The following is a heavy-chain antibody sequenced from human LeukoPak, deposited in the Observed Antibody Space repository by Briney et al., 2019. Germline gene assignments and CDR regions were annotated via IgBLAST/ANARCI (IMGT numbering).Heavy chain of an antibody. CDR3: AKDGVLGWELLPPEFDP. D-gene: IGHD1-26*01. Sequence: TGGSLRLSCAASGFTFSSYGMHWVRQAPGKGLEWVAFIRYDGSNKYYADSVKGRFTISRDNSKNTLYLQMNSLRAEDTAVYYCAKDGVLGWELLPPEFDPWGQGTLVTVSS. CDR2: IRYDGSNK. J-gene: IGHJ5*02. CDR1: GFTFSSYG. V-gene: IGHV3-30*02.